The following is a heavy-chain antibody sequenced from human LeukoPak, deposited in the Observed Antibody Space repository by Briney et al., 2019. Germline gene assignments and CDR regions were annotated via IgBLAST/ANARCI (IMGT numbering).Heavy chain of an antibody. J-gene: IGHJ3*02. CDR1: GFTFSGSA. CDR3: TRSLWDYSDAFDI. CDR2: IRSKANSYAT. V-gene: IGHV3-73*01. Sequence: PGGSLRLSCAASGFTFSGSAMHWVRQASGKGLEWDGRIRSKANSYATAYAASVKGRFTISRDDSKNTAYLQMNSLKTEDTAVYYCTRSLWDYSDAFDIWGQGTMVTVSS. D-gene: IGHD4-11*01.